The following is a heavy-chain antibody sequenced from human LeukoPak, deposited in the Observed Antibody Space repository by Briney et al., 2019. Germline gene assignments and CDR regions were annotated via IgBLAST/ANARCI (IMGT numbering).Heavy chain of an antibody. CDR3: ARDLGHSRDDY. V-gene: IGHV3-11*01. CDR1: GFTFSAYY. Sequence: GGSLRLSCAASGFTFSAYYMSWVRQAPGKGLEWVSYISSSGSTIYYADSVKGRFTISRDNAKNLLYLQMNSLRAGDTAIYYCARDLGHSRDDYWGQGTLVTVSS. J-gene: IGHJ4*02. CDR2: ISSSGSTI. D-gene: IGHD6-13*01.